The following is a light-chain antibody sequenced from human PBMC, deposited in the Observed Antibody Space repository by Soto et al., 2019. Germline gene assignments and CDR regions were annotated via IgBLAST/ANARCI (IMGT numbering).Light chain of an antibody. CDR2: GAS. J-gene: IGKJ1*01. CDR3: QQYHNWWT. Sequence: EIVLTQSPGTLSLSPGERATLSCRASQSVSSSYLGWYQQKPGQAPRLLIHGASSRATGIPDRFSGSGSGTEFTLTISSLQSEDFAVYYCQQYHNWWTFGQGTKVDIK. CDR1: QSVSSSY. V-gene: IGKV3-20*01.